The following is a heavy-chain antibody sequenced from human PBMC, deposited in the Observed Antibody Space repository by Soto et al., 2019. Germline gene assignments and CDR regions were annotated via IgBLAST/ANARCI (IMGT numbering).Heavy chain of an antibody. D-gene: IGHD2-21*02. CDR2: IYPGDSDT. V-gene: IGHV5-51*01. CDR1: GYSFTSYW. J-gene: IGHJ6*02. CDR3: ARFTNGGNSVTYGMDV. Sequence: PGESLNISCKGSGYSFTSYWSGWVRQMPGKGLEWMGIIYPGDSDTRYSPSFQGQVTISADKSISTAYLQWSSLKASDTAMYYCARFTNGGNSVTYGMDVWGQGTTVTVSS.